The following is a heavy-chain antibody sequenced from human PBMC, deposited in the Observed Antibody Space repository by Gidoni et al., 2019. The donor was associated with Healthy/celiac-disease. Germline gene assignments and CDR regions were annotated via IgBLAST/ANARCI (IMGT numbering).Heavy chain of an antibody. J-gene: IGHJ5*02. Sequence: GLTFSSYAMHWVRLAPGKGLKWAAVISYDGSNKDYADSVKGRFTISRDNSKNTLSLQMNSLRAEDTAGYYCARDRGSTADTVFEVFDPWGQGTLVTVSS. V-gene: IGHV3-30-3*01. CDR2: ISYDGSNK. CDR3: ARDRGSTADTVFEVFDP. D-gene: IGHD4-17*01. CDR1: GLTFSSYA.